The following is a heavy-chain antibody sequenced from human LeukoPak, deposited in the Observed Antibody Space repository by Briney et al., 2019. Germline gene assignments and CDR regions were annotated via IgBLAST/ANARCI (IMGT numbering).Heavy chain of an antibody. V-gene: IGHV3-11*04. J-gene: IGHJ4*02. Sequence: GGSLRLSCAASGFTFSDYYMSWIRQAPGKGLEWVSYISSSGSTIYYADSVKGRFTISRDNSKNTLYLQMNSLRAEDTAVYYCARDHGLGYYDFWSVDVGYFDYWGQGTLVTVSS. CDR3: ARDHGLGYYDFWSVDVGYFDY. CDR2: ISSSGSTI. CDR1: GFTFSDYY. D-gene: IGHD3-3*01.